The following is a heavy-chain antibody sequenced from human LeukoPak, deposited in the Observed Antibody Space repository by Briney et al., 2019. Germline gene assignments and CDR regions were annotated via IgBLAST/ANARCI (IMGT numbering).Heavy chain of an antibody. CDR1: GGAFSSSA. J-gene: IGHJ6*02. CDR2: FIPILGLA. CDR3: ASPGRGPDYYSMDA. Sequence: SVKVSCKASGGAFSSSAISWVRQAPGHGLEWMGKFIPILGLANYAQKFQGRVTITADTSTSTAYMDLNNLSYEDTAVYYCASPGRGPDYYSMDAWGQGTTVTVSS. D-gene: IGHD2-15*01. V-gene: IGHV1-69*04.